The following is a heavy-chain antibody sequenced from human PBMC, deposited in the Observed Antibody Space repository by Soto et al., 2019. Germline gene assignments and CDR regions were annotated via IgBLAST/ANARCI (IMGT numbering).Heavy chain of an antibody. D-gene: IGHD3-22*01. Sequence: GGSLRLSCAASGFTFSNYAISWVRQAPAKGLEWVSAISASGGSTDYADSVKGRFTISRDNSKNTLYLQMNSLRAEDTAVYYCAKGWRYYDSGAYYVDYWGQGTLVTVSS. CDR1: GFTFSNYA. CDR2: ISASGGST. J-gene: IGHJ4*02. V-gene: IGHV3-23*01. CDR3: AKGWRYYDSGAYYVDY.